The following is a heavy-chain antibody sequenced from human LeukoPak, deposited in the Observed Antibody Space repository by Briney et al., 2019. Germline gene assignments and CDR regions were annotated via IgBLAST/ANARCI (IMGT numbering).Heavy chain of an antibody. D-gene: IGHD3-3*01. Sequence: GGSLRLSCAASGFTFSSYSMNWVRQAPGKGLEWVSSISSSSSYIYYADSVKGRFTISRDNAKNSLYLQMNSLRAEDTAVYYCARGGYYDFWSGPAQKYGMDVRGQGTTVTVSS. CDR1: GFTFSSYS. CDR3: ARGGYYDFWSGPAQKYGMDV. V-gene: IGHV3-21*01. J-gene: IGHJ6*02. CDR2: ISSSSSYI.